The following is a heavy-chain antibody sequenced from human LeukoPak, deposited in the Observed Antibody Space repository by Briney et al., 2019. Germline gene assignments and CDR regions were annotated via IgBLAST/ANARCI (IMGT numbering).Heavy chain of an antibody. Sequence: SETLSLTCTVSGDSIINYYWSWIRQSPGKGLEWIGYIYYSGSTKYNPSLKSRVTISVDTSKNQFSLKLSSVTAADTAIYYCARGSGYCDYWGQGTLVTVSS. CDR1: GDSIINYY. CDR3: ARGSGYCDY. D-gene: IGHD3-22*01. CDR2: IYYSGST. V-gene: IGHV4-59*08. J-gene: IGHJ4*02.